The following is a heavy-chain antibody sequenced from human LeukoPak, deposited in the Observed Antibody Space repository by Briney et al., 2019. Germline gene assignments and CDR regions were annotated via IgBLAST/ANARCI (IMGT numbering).Heavy chain of an antibody. CDR3: ARIGHDLYQTFDY. D-gene: IGHD2-2*01. CDR1: GGSISSGDYY. V-gene: IGHV4-30-4*08. J-gene: IGHJ4*01. CDR2: IYYSGST. Sequence: SETLSLTCTVSGGSISSGDYYWSWIRQPPGKGLEWIGYIYYSGSTYYNPSLKSRVTISVDTSKNQFSLKLSSVTAADTAIYYCARIGHDLYQTFDYWGNGNLITVSS.